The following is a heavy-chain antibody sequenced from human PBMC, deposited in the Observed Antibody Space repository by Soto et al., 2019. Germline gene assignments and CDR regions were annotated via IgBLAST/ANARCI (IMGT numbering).Heavy chain of an antibody. CDR1: GGSISSGDYF. CDR3: AREGPSLRYCDRAAWLDP. Sequence: SETLSLTCSVSGGSISSGDYFGSWIRQPPGKGLEWIGYIYYSLSTYYNPSLKSRVTISVDTSKNQFYLKLSSVTAADTAVYYCAREGPSLRYCDRAAWLDPWGQGTLVTVSS. J-gene: IGHJ5*02. CDR2: IYYSLST. D-gene: IGHD3-9*01. V-gene: IGHV4-30-4*02.